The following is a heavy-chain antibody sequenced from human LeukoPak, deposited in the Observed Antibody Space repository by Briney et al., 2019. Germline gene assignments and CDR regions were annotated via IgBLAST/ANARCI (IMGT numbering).Heavy chain of an antibody. D-gene: IGHD3-3*01. V-gene: IGHV4-39*01. Sequence: SETLSLTCTVSGGSIRSSSYYWGWIRQPPGKGLEWIGSIYYSGSTYYNPSLKSRLTISVDTSKNQFSLKLSSVTAADTAVYYCARAYYDFWSGYYSDYYMDVWGKGTTVTVSS. CDR1: GGSIRSSSYY. CDR2: IYYSGST. J-gene: IGHJ6*03. CDR3: ARAYYDFWSGYYSDYYMDV.